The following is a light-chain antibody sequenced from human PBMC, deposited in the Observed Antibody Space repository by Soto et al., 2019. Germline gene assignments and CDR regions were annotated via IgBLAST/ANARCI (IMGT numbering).Light chain of an antibody. CDR3: QQYNNYPWT. V-gene: IGKV1-5*03. CDR2: KAS. Sequence: DIQMTQSPSTLSASVGDRVTITCRASQSISSWLAWYQQNPGKAPKLLIYKASSLESGVPSRFSGSGSGTEFTLTISSLQTDDFATYYCQQYNNYPWTFGQGTKVEIK. CDR1: QSISSW. J-gene: IGKJ1*01.